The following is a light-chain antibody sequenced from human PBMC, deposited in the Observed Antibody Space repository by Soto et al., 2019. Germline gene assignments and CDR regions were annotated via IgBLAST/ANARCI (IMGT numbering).Light chain of an antibody. J-gene: IGLJ2*01. Sequence: QAVVTQPRSVSGSPGQSVTISCSETSSDVGGYNYVSWYQQHPDNAPKVMIYDVNKRPSGVPDRFSGSKSGNTASLTISGLQAEDEADYYCCSYAGTFVVFGGGTKLTVL. V-gene: IGLV2-11*01. CDR2: DVN. CDR1: SSDVGGYNY. CDR3: CSYAGTFVV.